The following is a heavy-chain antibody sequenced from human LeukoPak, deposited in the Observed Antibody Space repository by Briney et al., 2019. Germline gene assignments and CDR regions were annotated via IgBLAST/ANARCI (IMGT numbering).Heavy chain of an antibody. V-gene: IGHV3-23*01. Sequence: PGGSLRLSCAASGFTFSSYAMSWVRQAPGKGLEWVSAISGSGGSTYYADSVKGRFTISRDNSKNTLYLQMNSLRAEDTAVYYCARAPFISMVRGVICSYFDYWGQGTLVTVSS. CDR1: GFTFSSYA. CDR2: ISGSGGST. CDR3: ARAPFISMVRGVICSYFDY. D-gene: IGHD3-10*01. J-gene: IGHJ4*02.